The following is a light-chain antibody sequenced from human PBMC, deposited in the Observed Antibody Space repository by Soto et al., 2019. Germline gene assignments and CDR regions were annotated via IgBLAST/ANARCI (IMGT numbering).Light chain of an antibody. V-gene: IGLV2-14*01. CDR1: SSDVGGYNY. J-gene: IGLJ1*01. CDR3: SSYTSSIFYV. CDR2: EVS. Sequence: QSALTQPDSVSGSPGQSITICCTGTSSDVGGYNYVSWYQQHPGKAPKLMIYEVSNRPSGVSNRFSGSKSGNTASLTISGLQAEDEADYYCSSYTSSIFYVFGTGTKLTVL.